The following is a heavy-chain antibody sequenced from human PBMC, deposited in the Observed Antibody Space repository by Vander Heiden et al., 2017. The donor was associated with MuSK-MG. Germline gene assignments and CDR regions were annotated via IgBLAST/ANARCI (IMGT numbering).Heavy chain of an antibody. Sequence: QVQLQQWCAGLLKPAATLSLTCAVSGGSFSGYYWSWIRQPPGKGLEWIAEINHSGTTNYNPSLKSRVTISVDTSKNQFSLKLSSATAADTAGYYCARTHYYYYYMDVWGKGTTSTV. V-gene: IGHV4-34*01. CDR1: GGSFSGYY. J-gene: IGHJ6*03. CDR2: INHSGTT. CDR3: ARTHYYYYYMDV.